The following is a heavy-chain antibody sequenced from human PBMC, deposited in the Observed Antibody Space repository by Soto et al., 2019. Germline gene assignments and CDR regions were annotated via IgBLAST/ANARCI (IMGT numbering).Heavy chain of an antibody. D-gene: IGHD2-2*01. CDR2: ISYDGSNK. V-gene: IGHV3-30*03. J-gene: IGHJ6*02. CDR1: GFTFSSYG. Sequence: LRLSCAASGFTFSSYGMHWVRQAPGKGLEWVAVISYDGSNKYYADSVKGRFTISRDNSKNTLYLQMNSLRDEDTAVYYCARDTQLKEGMDVWGQGTTVTVSS. CDR3: ARDTQLKEGMDV.